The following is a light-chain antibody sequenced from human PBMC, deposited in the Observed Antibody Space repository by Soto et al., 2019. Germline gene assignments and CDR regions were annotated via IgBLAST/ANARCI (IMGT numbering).Light chain of an antibody. Sequence: QSALTQPASVSGSPGQSITISCTGTGSDIGNYNYVSWYQQHPGKAPKLMIYGVGNRPSGVSNRFSGSKSGNAASLTISGLQAEDEADYYCSSYTSYTTLWVFGGGTQLTVL. V-gene: IGLV2-14*01. CDR2: GVG. J-gene: IGLJ3*02. CDR1: GSDIGNYNY. CDR3: SSYTSYTTLWV.